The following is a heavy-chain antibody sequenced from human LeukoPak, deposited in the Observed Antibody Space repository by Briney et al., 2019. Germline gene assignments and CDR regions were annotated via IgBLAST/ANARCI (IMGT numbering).Heavy chain of an antibody. D-gene: IGHD6-19*01. CDR1: GGTFSSYA. CDR2: INAGNGNT. J-gene: IGHJ4*02. CDR3: ARDYPAVAGTNYFDY. Sequence: ASVKVSCKASGGTFSSYAISWVRQAPGQRLEWMGWINAGNGNTKYSQKFQGRVTITRDTSASTAYMELSSLRSEDTAVYYCARDYPAVAGTNYFDYWGQGTLVTVSS. V-gene: IGHV1-3*01.